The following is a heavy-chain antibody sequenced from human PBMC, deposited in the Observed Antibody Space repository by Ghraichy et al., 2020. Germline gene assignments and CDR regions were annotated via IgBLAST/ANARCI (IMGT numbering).Heavy chain of an antibody. CDR3: AKVQGLKTGRHYYYYYGMDV. J-gene: IGHJ6*02. Sequence: GGSLRLSCAASGFTFSSYAMSWVRQAPGKGLEWVSAISGSGGSTYYADSVKGRFTISRDNSKNTLYLQMNSLRAEDMAVYYCAKVQGLKTGRHYYYYYGMDVWGQGTTVTVSS. CDR2: ISGSGGST. V-gene: IGHV3-23*01. CDR1: GFTFSSYA.